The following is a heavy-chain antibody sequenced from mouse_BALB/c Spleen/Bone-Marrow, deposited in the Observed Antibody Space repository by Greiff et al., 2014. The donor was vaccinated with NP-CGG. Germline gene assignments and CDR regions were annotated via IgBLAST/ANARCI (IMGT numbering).Heavy chain of an antibody. CDR3: ARGWDYEGYFDY. J-gene: IGHJ2*01. Sequence: QVQLQQSGAALARPGASVKMTCKASGYSFTSYTMHWVKQRPGQGLEWIGYINPSSGYTNYNQKFKDKATLTADKSSSTAYMQLSSLTSEDSAVYYCARGWDYEGYFDYWGQGTTLTVSS. CDR2: INPSSGYT. D-gene: IGHD2-4*01. V-gene: IGHV1-4*01. CDR1: GYSFTSYT.